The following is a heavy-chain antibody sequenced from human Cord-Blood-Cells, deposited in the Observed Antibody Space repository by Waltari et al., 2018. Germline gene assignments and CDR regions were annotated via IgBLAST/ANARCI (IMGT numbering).Heavy chain of an antibody. CDR2: LIPFFGTA. CDR1: GGTFSSYA. D-gene: IGHD2-2*01. CDR3: AREGGGYCSSTSCYDAFDI. Sequence: QVQLVQSGAEVKKPGSSVKVSCKASGGTFSSYAISWVRQAPGQGLEWMGGLIPFFGTANYAQKFQGRVTITADESTSTAYMELSSLGSEDTAVYYCAREGGGYCSSTSCYDAFDIWGQGTMVTVSS. J-gene: IGHJ3*02. V-gene: IGHV1-69*01.